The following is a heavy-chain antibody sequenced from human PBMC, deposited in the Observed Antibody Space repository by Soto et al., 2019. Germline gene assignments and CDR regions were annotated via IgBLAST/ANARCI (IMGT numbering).Heavy chain of an antibody. CDR2: ISSSSSYI. CDR3: ARVAVADPYYYYYGMDV. CDR1: GFTFSSYS. Sequence: KPGGSLRLSCAASGFTFSSYSMNWVRQAPGKGLEWVSSISSSSSYIYNADSVKGRFTISRDNAKNSLYLQMNSLRAEDTAVYYCARVAVADPYYYYYGMDVWGQGTTVTVSS. D-gene: IGHD6-19*01. J-gene: IGHJ6*02. V-gene: IGHV3-21*01.